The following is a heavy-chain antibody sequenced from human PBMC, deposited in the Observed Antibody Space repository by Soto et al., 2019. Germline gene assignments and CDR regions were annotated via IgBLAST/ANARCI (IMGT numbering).Heavy chain of an antibody. CDR2: IYWDDDK. V-gene: IGHV2-5*02. CDR1: GFSLDTSGMS. D-gene: IGHD2-15*01. CDR3: ARPRGYDFDY. J-gene: IGHJ4*02. Sequence: QITLKESGPTLVKPTQTLALTCTFSGFSLDTSGMSVGWIRQPPGKALEWLALIYWDDDKRYSPSLKSRLTVTKDTSKNQVVLTMTNMDTADTATYYCARPRGYDFDYWGQGTLVSVSS.